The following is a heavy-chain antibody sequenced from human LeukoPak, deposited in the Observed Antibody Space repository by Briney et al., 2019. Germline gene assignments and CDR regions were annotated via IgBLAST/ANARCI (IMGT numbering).Heavy chain of an antibody. V-gene: IGHV3-9*01. CDR2: ISWNSGSI. Sequence: GGSLRLSCAASGFTFDDYAMHWVRQAPGKGLEWVSGISWNSGSIGYADSVKGRFTISRDDAKNSLYLQMNSLRAEDTAVYYCARDQGGYDSSGYYYEPYYFDYWGQGTLVTVSS. CDR1: GFTFDDYA. D-gene: IGHD3-22*01. J-gene: IGHJ4*02. CDR3: ARDQGGYDSSGYYYEPYYFDY.